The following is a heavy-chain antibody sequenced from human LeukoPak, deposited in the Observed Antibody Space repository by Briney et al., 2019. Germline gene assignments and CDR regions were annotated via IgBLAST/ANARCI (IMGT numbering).Heavy chain of an antibody. CDR3: ARAQHTRYSYGYSFDY. D-gene: IGHD5-18*01. J-gene: IGHJ4*02. CDR1: GFTFSSYS. Sequence: GGSLRLSCAASGFTFSSYSMNWFRQAPGKGLEWVSSISSSSSYIYYADSVKGRFTISRDNAKNSLYLQMNSLRAEDTAVYYCARAQHTRYSYGYSFDYWGQGTLVTVSS. V-gene: IGHV3-21*01. CDR2: ISSSSSYI.